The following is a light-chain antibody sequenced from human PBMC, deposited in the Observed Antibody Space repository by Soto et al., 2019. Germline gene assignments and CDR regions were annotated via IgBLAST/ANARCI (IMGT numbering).Light chain of an antibody. J-gene: IGLJ1*01. V-gene: IGLV2-14*01. Sequence: QSVLTQPASVSESPGQSITLSCAGTSSDIGAYNYVSWYQQHPDKAPKLLIYGVSNRPSGVSDRFSGSKSGNTASLTISGLQADDEADYYCTSYASGSTYVFGTGTKVTVL. CDR2: GVS. CDR3: TSYASGSTYV. CDR1: SSDIGAYNY.